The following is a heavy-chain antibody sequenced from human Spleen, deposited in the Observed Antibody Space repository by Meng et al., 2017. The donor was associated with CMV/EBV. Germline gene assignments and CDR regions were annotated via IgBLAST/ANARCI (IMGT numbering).Heavy chain of an antibody. V-gene: IGHV4-59*01. CDR2: IYYSRST. D-gene: IGHD2-2*02. Sequence: SETLSLTCTVSGGSINSYYWSWIRQPPGKGLEWIGYIYYSRSTNYNPSLKSRVTISVDTSKKQFSLTLSSVTAAATAVYYCAGRYCSSTSCYTDYYYGMDVWGQGTTVTVSS. CDR1: GGSINSYY. CDR3: AGRYCSSTSCYTDYYYGMDV. J-gene: IGHJ6*02.